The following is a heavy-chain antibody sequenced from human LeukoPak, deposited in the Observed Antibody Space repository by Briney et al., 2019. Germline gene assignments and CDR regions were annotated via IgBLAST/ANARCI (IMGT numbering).Heavy chain of an antibody. D-gene: IGHD2-2*01. CDR2: IIPIFGTA. CDR1: GGTFSSYA. J-gene: IGHJ4*02. V-gene: IGHV1-69*01. CDR3: ARERGCSSTSCSGSFDY. Sequence: SVKVSCKASGGTFSSYAISWVRQAPGQGLEWMGGIIPIFGTANYAQKFQGRVTITADESTSTAYMELSSLRSEDTAVYYCARERGCSSTSCSGSFDYWGQGTLVTVSS.